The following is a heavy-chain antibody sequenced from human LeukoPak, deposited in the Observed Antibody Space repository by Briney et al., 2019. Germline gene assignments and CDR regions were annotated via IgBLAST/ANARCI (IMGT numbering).Heavy chain of an antibody. Sequence: SETLSLTCTVSGGSISSGDRYWSWIRQSPGKGLEWIGYIYSTGNTYYNPSLRSRVIISVDTSKNQFSLELNSVTAADTAVYYCARDSYSYGYGGFDYWGQGILVTVSS. J-gene: IGHJ4*02. V-gene: IGHV4-30-4*01. CDR3: ARDSYSYGYGGFDY. D-gene: IGHD5-18*01. CDR2: IYSTGNT. CDR1: GGSISSGDRY.